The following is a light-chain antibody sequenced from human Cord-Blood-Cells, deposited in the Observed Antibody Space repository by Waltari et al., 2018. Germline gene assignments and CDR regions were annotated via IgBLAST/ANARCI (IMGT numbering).Light chain of an antibody. CDR3: LQYDELVLT. Sequence: DIQMTQSPSSLSASVGDRVTITCQASQAISNYLNWYQQKPVQAPKLLIYDASNLETGVPSRFSGSGSGTDFTCNIIILQPEDIATYYCLQYDELVLTFGGGTKVEIK. J-gene: IGKJ4*01. CDR1: QAISNY. V-gene: IGKV1-33*01. CDR2: DAS.